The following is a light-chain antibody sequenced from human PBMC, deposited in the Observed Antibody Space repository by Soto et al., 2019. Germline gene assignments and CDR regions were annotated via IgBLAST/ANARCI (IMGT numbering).Light chain of an antibody. V-gene: IGLV1-47*02. CDR2: NND. CDR1: GSNIGPNY. CDR3: AAWDDSLSGRV. J-gene: IGLJ3*02. Sequence: QSVLTQPHSASGTPGQRVTMSCSGSGSNIGPNYVYWFQQFPGTAPKLLIYNNDQRPSGVPDRFSGSKSGTSASLDISGLRSEDEADYYCAAWDDSLSGRVFGGGTKLIVL.